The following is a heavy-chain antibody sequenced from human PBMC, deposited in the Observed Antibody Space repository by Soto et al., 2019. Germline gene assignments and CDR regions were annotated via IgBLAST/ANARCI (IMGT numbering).Heavy chain of an antibody. CDR3: AREKYYDSSGYYFDY. Sequence: PSETLSLTCTVSGGSISSYYWSWIRQPPGKGLEWIGYIYYSGSTNYNPSLKSRVTISVDTSKNQFSLKLSSVTAADTAVYYCAREKYYDSSGYYFDYWGQGTLVTVSS. V-gene: IGHV4-59*12. CDR1: GGSISSYY. CDR2: IYYSGST. D-gene: IGHD3-22*01. J-gene: IGHJ4*02.